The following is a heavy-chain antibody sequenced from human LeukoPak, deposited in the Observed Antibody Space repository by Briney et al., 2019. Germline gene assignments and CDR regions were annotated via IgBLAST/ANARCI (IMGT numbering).Heavy chain of an antibody. V-gene: IGHV3-7*01. J-gene: IGHJ4*02. D-gene: IGHD3-10*01. CDR2: IKQDGSKK. CDR1: GFTFSNYW. Sequence: GGSLRLSCAASGFTFSNYWMSWVRQAPGKGLEWVANIKQDGSKKNYVDSVKGRFTISRDNAKSSLYLQMNSLRAEDTAVYYCAGRSGSFDYWGQGTLVTVSS. CDR3: AGRSGSFDY.